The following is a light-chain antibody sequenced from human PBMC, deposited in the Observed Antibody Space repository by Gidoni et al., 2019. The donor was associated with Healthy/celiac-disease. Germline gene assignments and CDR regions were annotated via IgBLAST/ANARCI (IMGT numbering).Light chain of an antibody. V-gene: IGKV3-11*01. CDR1: QSVSNY. Sequence: ETVLTKSPATLSLSPGENATLSCRASQSVSNYLAWYQQKPGQAPRLLICAASNRATGIPARFSGSGSGTDFTLTSSSLEPEDFAVYYCQQRSNWLYTFXQXTKLEIK. CDR2: AAS. J-gene: IGKJ2*01. CDR3: QQRSNWLYT.